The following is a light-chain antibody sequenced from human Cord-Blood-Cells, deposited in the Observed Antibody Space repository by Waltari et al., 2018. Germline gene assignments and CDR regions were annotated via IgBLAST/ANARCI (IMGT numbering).Light chain of an antibody. J-gene: IGKJ1*01. CDR3: QQYNNWPPWT. CDR1: QRVSSS. V-gene: IGKV3-15*01. Sequence: EIVMTQSPATLSVSPGERATLSCRASQRVSSSLAWYQQKPGQAPRLLIYGASARATGIPGRFSGSGSGTEFTLTISSLQSEDFAVYYCQQYNNWPPWTFGQGTKVEIK. CDR2: GAS.